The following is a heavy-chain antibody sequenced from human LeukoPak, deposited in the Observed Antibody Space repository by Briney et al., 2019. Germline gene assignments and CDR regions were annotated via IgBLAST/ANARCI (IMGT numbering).Heavy chain of an antibody. D-gene: IGHD6-13*01. Sequence: GGSLRLSCAASGFTFSNYWMSWVRQAAGKGLEWVAHIKEDGSEKYYVDSVKGRFTISRDNAKNSLYLQMNSLRAEDTAVYYCARGGTAAAKYFKHWGQGTLVTVSS. V-gene: IGHV3-7*01. J-gene: IGHJ1*01. CDR1: GFTFSNYW. CDR3: ARGGTAAAKYFKH. CDR2: IKEDGSEK.